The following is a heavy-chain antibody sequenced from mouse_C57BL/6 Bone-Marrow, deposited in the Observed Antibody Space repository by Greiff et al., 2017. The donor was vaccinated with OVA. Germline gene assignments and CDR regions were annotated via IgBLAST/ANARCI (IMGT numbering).Heavy chain of an antibody. V-gene: IGHV1-81*01. Sequence: VQVVESGAELARPGASVKLSCKASGYTFTSYGISWVKQRTGQGLEWIGEIYPRSGNTYYNEKFKGKATLTADKSSSTAYMELRSLTSEDSAVYFCARWIYDYDGFDYWGQGTTLTVSS. D-gene: IGHD2-4*01. CDR1: GYTFTSYG. J-gene: IGHJ2*01. CDR3: ARWIYDYDGFDY. CDR2: IYPRSGNT.